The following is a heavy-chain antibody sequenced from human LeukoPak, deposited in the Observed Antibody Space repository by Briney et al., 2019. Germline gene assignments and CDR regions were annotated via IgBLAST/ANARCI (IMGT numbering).Heavy chain of an antibody. CDR2: IWYDGSNK. D-gene: IGHD3-16*02. CDR3: AKKNYDYVWGSYHPDNDAFDI. V-gene: IGHV3-33*06. Sequence: GGSLRLSCAASGFTFSSYGMHWVRQAPGKGLEWVAVIWYDGSNKYYADSVKGRFTVSRDNSKNTLYLQMNSLRAEDTAVYYCAKKNYDYVWGSYHPDNDAFDIWGQGTMVTVSS. J-gene: IGHJ3*02. CDR1: GFTFSSYG.